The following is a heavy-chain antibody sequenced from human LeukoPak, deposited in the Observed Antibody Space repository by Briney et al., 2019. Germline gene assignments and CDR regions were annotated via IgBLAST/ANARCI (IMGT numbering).Heavy chain of an antibody. V-gene: IGHV3-21*01. Sequence: KAGGSLSLSCAASGFTFSSYSMNWVRQAPGKGLEWVSSISSSSSYIYYADSVKGRFTISRDNAKNSPYLQMNSLRAECTAVYYCARSYYDILPRYYDDYWGQGTLVTVSS. CDR1: GFTFSSYS. J-gene: IGHJ4*02. CDR2: ISSSSSYI. D-gene: IGHD3-9*01. CDR3: ARSYYDILPRYYDDY.